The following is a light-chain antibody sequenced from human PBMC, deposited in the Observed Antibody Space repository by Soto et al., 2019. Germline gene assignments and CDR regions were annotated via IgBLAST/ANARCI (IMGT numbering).Light chain of an antibody. CDR1: TSIIGSNT. CDR2: SNT. V-gene: IGLV1-44*01. Sequence: QSVLTQPPSASGTHGQRATIACSGITSIIGSNTVNWYQQLPGTAPKLLIYSNTQRHSGVPDRFSGSKSGTSASLAISGLQYEDEADYYCAAWDDRLNGYVFGTGAKVTGL. CDR3: AAWDDRLNGYV. J-gene: IGLJ1*01.